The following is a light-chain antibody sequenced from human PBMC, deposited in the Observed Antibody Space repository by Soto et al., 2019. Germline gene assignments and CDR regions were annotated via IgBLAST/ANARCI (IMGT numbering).Light chain of an antibody. CDR2: GAS. Sequence: EIVLTHSPGTLSLSPCERATLSFSASQSVSSSYLAWYQQKPGQAPSLLIYGASRRATGIPDRFSGSGSGTDFTLTISRLEPEDFAVYYCQQYDSSPITFGQGTRLEIK. J-gene: IGKJ5*01. V-gene: IGKV3-20*01. CDR3: QQYDSSPIT. CDR1: QSVSSSY.